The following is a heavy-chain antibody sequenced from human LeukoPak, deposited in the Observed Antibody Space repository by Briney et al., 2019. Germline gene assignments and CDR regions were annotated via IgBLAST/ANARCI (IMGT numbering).Heavy chain of an antibody. D-gene: IGHD3-16*01. Sequence: SETLSLICTVSGGSISGYYWSWIRQSPGKGLEWIGYIYYSGTTNYNPSFKSRVTISIDSPKNQFSLKLTSVTAADTAVYYCARGERLGPDIWGQGTMVTVSS. CDR3: ARGERLGPDI. CDR1: GGSISGYY. V-gene: IGHV4-59*01. J-gene: IGHJ3*02. CDR2: IYYSGTT.